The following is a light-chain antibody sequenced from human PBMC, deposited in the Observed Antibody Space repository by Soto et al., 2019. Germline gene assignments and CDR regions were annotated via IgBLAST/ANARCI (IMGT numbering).Light chain of an antibody. CDR1: QSVSSY. CDR3: QQRSNWPLT. Sequence: ETVLTQSPATLSLSPGERAILSCRASQSVSSYLAWYQQKPGQAPRLLIYDASNRATGIPARFSGSGSGTDFTLTISSLEPADFEVYYCQQRSNWPLTFGGGTKVDIX. V-gene: IGKV3-11*01. J-gene: IGKJ4*01. CDR2: DAS.